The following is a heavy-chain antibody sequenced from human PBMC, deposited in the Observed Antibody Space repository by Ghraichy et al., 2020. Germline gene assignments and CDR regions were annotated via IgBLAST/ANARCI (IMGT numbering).Heavy chain of an antibody. V-gene: IGHV4-30-2*01. Sequence: SETLSLTCTVSGAYISSGGFSWSWIRQPPGKGLEWIGYIFHSGNTYYNPSLKSRVTISVDRAKNQFSLKLSSVTAADTAVYFCARGVSADYYDSSGYSVGQFDPWGQGTLVTGSS. D-gene: IGHD3-22*01. CDR1: GAYISSGGFS. CDR3: ARGVSADYYDSSGYSVGQFDP. CDR2: IFHSGNT. J-gene: IGHJ5*02.